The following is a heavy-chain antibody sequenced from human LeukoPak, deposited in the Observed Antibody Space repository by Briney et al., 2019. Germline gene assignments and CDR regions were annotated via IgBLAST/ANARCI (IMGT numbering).Heavy chain of an antibody. J-gene: IGHJ6*02. CDR2: INHSGST. D-gene: IGHD2-2*01. Sequence: SETLSLTCAVYGESFSGYYWSWIRQPPGKGLEWIGEINHSGSTNYNPSLKSRVTISVDTSKNQFSLKLSSVTAADTAVYYCARVHLVVVPAASDYYYYYGMDVWGQGTTVTVSS. CDR1: GESFSGYY. V-gene: IGHV4-34*01. CDR3: ARVHLVVVPAASDYYYYYGMDV.